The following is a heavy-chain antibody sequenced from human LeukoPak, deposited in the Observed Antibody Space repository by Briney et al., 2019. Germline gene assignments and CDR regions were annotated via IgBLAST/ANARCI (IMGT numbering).Heavy chain of an antibody. V-gene: IGHV3-30-3*01. D-gene: IGHD4-23*01. Sequence: GGSLRLSCAASGFTFSSYAMHWVRQAPGKGLEWVAVISYDGSNKYYADSVKGRFTISIDNSKNTLYLQMNSLRAEDTAVYYCANARWYLDFWGQGTLVTVSS. CDR2: ISYDGSNK. CDR1: GFTFSSYA. J-gene: IGHJ4*02. CDR3: ANARWYLDF.